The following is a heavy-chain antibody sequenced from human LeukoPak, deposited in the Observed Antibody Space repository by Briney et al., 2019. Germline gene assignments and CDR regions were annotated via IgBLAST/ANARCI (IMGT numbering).Heavy chain of an antibody. CDR3: AKDPGTSVSGFHMDV. V-gene: IGHV3-30*02. CDR2: IWSDGINR. J-gene: IGHJ6*03. CDR1: GFSFRNYG. Sequence: PGGSLRLSCAASGFSFRNYGMHWVRQATGKGLEWVSFIWSDGINRFYADSVKGRFTISRDNSKNMLFLQMDTLRAEDTALYYCAKDPGTSVSGFHMDVWGKGTTVIVSS. D-gene: IGHD6-13*01.